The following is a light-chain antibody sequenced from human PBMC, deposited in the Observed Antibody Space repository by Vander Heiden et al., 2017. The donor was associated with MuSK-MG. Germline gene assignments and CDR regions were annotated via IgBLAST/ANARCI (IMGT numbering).Light chain of an antibody. CDR3: QQSYSTPRGYT. CDR1: QSISSY. J-gene: IGKJ2*01. Sequence: DIQMTQSPSSLSASVGDRGTITCRASQSISSYLNWFQRKPEKAPKLLIYAASSLHSGVPSRFSGSGSRTDFTLTISSLQTEDFATYYCQQSYSTPRGYTFGQGTKLEVK. CDR2: AAS. V-gene: IGKV1-39*01.